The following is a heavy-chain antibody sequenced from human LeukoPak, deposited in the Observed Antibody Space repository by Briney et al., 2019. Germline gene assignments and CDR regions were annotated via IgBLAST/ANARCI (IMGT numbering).Heavy chain of an antibody. V-gene: IGHV3-30-3*01. J-gene: IGHJ5*02. CDR3: ASSARPYP. CDR2: ISYDGSNK. CDR1: GFTFSSYA. D-gene: IGHD6-6*01. Sequence: PGRSLRLSCAASGFTFSSYAMHWVRQAPGKGLEWVAVISYDGSNKYYADSVKGRFTISRDNSKNTLYLQMNSLRAEDTAVYYCASSARPYPWGQGTLATVSS.